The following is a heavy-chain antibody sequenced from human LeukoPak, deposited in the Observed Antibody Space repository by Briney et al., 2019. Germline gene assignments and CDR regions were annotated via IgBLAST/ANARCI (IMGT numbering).Heavy chain of an antibody. J-gene: IGHJ4*02. CDR3: ARAFGVVMVYFDY. D-gene: IGHD3-3*01. V-gene: IGHV1-69*13. CDR2: IIPIFGTA. CDR1: GGTFSGYA. Sequence: SVKVSCKASGGTFSGYAISWVRQAPGQGLEWMGGIIPIFGTANYAQKFQGRVTITADESTSTAYMELSSLRSEDTAVYYCARAFGVVMVYFDYWGQGTLVTVSS.